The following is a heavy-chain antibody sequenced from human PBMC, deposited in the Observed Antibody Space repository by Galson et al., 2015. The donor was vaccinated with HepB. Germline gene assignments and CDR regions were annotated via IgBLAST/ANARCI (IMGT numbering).Heavy chain of an antibody. CDR3: AKAPQYYYDSSGNLYFDY. J-gene: IGHJ4*02. Sequence: SLRLSCAASGFTFSSYSMNWVRQAPGKGLGWVSSISSSSSYIYYADSVKGRFTISRDNSKNTLYLQMSSLRAEDTAVYYCAKAPQYYYDSSGNLYFDYWGQGTLVTVSS. CDR2: ISSSSSYI. V-gene: IGHV3-21*04. CDR1: GFTFSSYS. D-gene: IGHD3-22*01.